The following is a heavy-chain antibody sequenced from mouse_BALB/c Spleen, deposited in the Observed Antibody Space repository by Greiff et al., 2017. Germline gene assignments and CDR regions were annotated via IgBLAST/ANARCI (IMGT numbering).Heavy chain of an antibody. CDR2: INPSNGRT. J-gene: IGHJ3*01. CDR1: GYTFTSYW. Sequence: VQLQQPGAELVKPGASVKLSCKASGYTFTSYWMPWVKQRPGQGLEWIGEINPSNGRTNYNEKFKSKATLTVAKSSSTAYMQLSSLTSEDSAVDYCARSVYYDYDGAWFAYWGQGTLVTVSA. V-gene: IGHV1S81*02. CDR3: ARSVYYDYDGAWFAY. D-gene: IGHD2-4*01.